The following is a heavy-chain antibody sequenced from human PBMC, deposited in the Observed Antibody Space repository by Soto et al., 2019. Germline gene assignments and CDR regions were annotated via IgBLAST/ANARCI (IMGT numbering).Heavy chain of an antibody. V-gene: IGHV3-21*01. Sequence: PGGSLRLSCAASGFTFSTYSMSWVRQAPGKGLEWVSSISPSSTYIHYADSVKGRFTISRDNAEKSLYLQMNSLRAEDTAVYYCARGGGGVVVVPGANRGDFWGQGTLVTVSS. CDR3: ARGGGGVVVVPGANRGDF. CDR2: ISPSSTYI. CDR1: GFTFSTYS. D-gene: IGHD2-2*01. J-gene: IGHJ4*02.